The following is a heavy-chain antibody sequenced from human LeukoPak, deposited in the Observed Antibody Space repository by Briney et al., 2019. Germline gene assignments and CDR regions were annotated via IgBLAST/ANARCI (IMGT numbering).Heavy chain of an antibody. D-gene: IGHD2-15*01. Sequence: AGSLRLSCAASGFTFSSYSMNWVRQAPGKGLEWVSSISSSSSYIYYADSVKGRFTISRDNAEKSLYLQMNSLRAEDTAVYYCARPELPGWSVFFDFWGQGTLVTVSS. V-gene: IGHV3-21*01. CDR3: ARPELPGWSVFFDF. CDR2: ISSSSSYI. CDR1: GFTFSSYS. J-gene: IGHJ4*02.